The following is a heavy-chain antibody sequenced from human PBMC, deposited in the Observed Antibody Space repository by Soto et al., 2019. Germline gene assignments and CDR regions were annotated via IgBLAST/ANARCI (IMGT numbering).Heavy chain of an antibody. Sequence: QLQLQESDPGLVKPSETLSLTCTVSGGSISSSSYYWGWIRQPPGKGLEWIGSMYYSGSTYYNPSLKSRVTISVDTSKNQYCLKLSSVTAADTAVYFCARTATVTTGYFDYWGQGTLVTVSS. D-gene: IGHD4-17*01. J-gene: IGHJ4*02. CDR2: MYYSGST. CDR1: GGSISSSSYY. V-gene: IGHV4-39*01. CDR3: ARTATVTTGYFDY.